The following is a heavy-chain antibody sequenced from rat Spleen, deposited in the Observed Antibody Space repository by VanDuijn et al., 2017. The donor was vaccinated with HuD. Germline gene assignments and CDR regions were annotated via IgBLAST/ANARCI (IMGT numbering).Heavy chain of an antibody. CDR2: ISSEGRSS. J-gene: IGHJ3*01. Sequence: EVQLVETGGGLVQPGKSLKLSCVASGFTFSNYGMHWIRQAPTKGLEWVATISSEGRSSYYRDSVKGRFTISRDNAKSTLYLQMDSLRSEDTATYYCATQNWFAYWGQGTLVTVSS. CDR3: ATQNWFAY. V-gene: IGHV5-29*01. CDR1: GFTFSNYG.